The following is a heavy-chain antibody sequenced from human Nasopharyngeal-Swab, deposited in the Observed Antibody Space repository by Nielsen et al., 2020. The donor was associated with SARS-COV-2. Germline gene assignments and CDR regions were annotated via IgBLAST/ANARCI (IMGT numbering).Heavy chain of an antibody. CDR1: GFTFDDYA. Sequence: SLKISCAASGFTFDDYAMHWVRQAPGKGLEWVSGISWNSGSIGYADSVKGRFTISRDNAKNSLYLQMNSLRSEDTAVYYCARANGLRFLEGYYFDYWGQGTLVTVSS. D-gene: IGHD3-3*01. V-gene: IGHV3-9*01. CDR2: ISWNSGSI. CDR3: ARANGLRFLEGYYFDY. J-gene: IGHJ4*02.